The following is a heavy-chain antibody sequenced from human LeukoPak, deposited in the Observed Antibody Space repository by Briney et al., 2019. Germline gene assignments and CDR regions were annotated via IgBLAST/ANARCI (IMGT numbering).Heavy chain of an antibody. CDR1: GGSISSGGEY. V-gene: IGHV4-31*03. Sequence: SQTLSLTCTVSGGSISSGGEYWSWIRHLPGKGLEWIGYVYYSGSTYYNPSLESRITMSVDTSENQFSLKLTSVTAADTAAYYCAREKTAYYYDRSGFSEGAFDVWGQGTMVTVSS. CDR3: AREKTAYYYDRSGFSEGAFDV. J-gene: IGHJ3*01. CDR2: VYYSGST. D-gene: IGHD3-22*01.